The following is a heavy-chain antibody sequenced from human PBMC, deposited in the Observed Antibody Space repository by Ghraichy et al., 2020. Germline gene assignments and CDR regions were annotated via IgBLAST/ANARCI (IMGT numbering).Heavy chain of an antibody. J-gene: IGHJ4*02. V-gene: IGHV3-48*02. D-gene: IGHD2-15*01. CDR2: ISPSSSAI. CDR3: ARYCSGGSCPFDY. Sequence: WVSYISPSSSAIYYADSVKGRLTISRDNAKNSLYLQMNSLRDEDTAVYYCARYCSGGSCPFDYWGQ.